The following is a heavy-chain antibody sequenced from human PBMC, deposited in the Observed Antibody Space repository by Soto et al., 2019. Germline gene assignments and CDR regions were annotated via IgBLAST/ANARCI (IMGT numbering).Heavy chain of an antibody. D-gene: IGHD6-19*01. CDR3: ARHSSGWAPFHRQLYYYYYGMDV. J-gene: IGHJ6*02. V-gene: IGHV1-69*13. CDR2: IIPIFGTA. CDR1: GGTFSSYA. Sequence: ASVKVSCKASGGTFSSYAISWVRQAPGQGLEWMGGIIPIFGTANYAQKFQGRVTITADESTSTAYMELSSLRSEDTAVYYCARHSSGWAPFHRQLYYYYYGMDVWGQGTTVTVSS.